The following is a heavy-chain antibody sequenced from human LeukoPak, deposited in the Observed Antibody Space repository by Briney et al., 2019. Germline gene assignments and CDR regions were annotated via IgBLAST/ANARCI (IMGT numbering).Heavy chain of an antibody. V-gene: IGHV1-69*13. CDR3: ASVGDITIFGVVIY. Sequence: ASVKVSCKASGGTFSSYAISWVRQAPEQGLEWMGGIIPIFGTANYAQKFQGRVTITADESTSTAYMELSSLRSEDTAVYYCASVGDITIFGVVIYWGQGTLVTVSS. D-gene: IGHD3-3*01. J-gene: IGHJ4*02. CDR2: IIPIFGTA. CDR1: GGTFSSYA.